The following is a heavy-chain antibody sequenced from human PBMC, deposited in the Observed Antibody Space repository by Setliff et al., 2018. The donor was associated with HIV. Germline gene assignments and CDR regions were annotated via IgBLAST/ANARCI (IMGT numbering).Heavy chain of an antibody. Sequence: SETLSLTCTASYDTISTADYYWSWIRQSPGKGLEWIGFVSYTGTTRYSPSLKSRITISIDTSKNQFSLQLSSVTAADTAVYYCARLSTTSRDFDSWGQGTLVTVSS. CDR2: VSYTGTT. CDR1: YDTISTADYY. CDR3: ARLSTTSRDFDS. J-gene: IGHJ4*02. D-gene: IGHD3-10*01. V-gene: IGHV4-30-4*01.